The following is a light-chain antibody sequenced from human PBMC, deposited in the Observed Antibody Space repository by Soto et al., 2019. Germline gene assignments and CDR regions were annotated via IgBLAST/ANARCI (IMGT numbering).Light chain of an antibody. CDR2: WAS. V-gene: IGKV4-1*01. Sequence: DIVMTQSPDSLAVSLGERATINCKSSQSVLYSPNNKNYLAWYQQKPGQPPKLLIYWASTRESGVPDRFSGSGSGTDFTLTISSLRAEDVAVYYCQQYYSTPRTFGQGTKLEIK. J-gene: IGKJ2*01. CDR1: QSVLYSPNNKNY. CDR3: QQYYSTPRT.